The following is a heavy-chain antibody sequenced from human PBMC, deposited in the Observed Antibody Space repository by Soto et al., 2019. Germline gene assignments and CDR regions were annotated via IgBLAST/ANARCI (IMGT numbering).Heavy chain of an antibody. V-gene: IGHV3-53*02. Sequence: EVQLVETGGGLIQPGGSLRLSCAASGITVSTNYMSWVRQAPGKGLEWVSVIYSDGKTFYADSVKGRFTISRDNSQNTVSLQKNSLRADATGVFYCARDGGGGYYDSSGYMAVWGQGTLVTVSS. D-gene: IGHD3-22*01. CDR1: GITVSTNY. J-gene: IGHJ4*02. CDR2: IYSDGKT. CDR3: ARDGGGGYYDSSGYMAV.